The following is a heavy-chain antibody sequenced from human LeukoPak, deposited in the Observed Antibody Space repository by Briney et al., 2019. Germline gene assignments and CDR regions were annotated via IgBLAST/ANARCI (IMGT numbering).Heavy chain of an antibody. CDR3: ARQPGCGGDCFYGMDV. J-gene: IGHJ6*02. CDR2: IYYSGST. V-gene: IGHV4-59*08. CDR1: GGSVSSYY. D-gene: IGHD2-21*01. Sequence: SETLSLTCTVSGGSVSSYYWSWIRQPPGKGLEWIGYIYYSGSTNYNPSLKSRVTISVDTSKNQFSLKLSSVTAADTAVYYCARQPGCGGDCFYGMDVWGQGTTVTVTS.